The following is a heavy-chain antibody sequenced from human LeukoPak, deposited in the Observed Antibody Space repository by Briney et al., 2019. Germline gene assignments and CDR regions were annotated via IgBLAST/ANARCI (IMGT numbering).Heavy chain of an antibody. CDR3: ARDRSATVTPYYYYYYYMDV. CDR2: IIPIFGTA. J-gene: IGHJ6*03. Sequence: GASVKVSCKASGGTFSSYAISWVRQAPGQGLEWMGGIIPIFGTANYAQKFQGRVTITADESTSTAYMELSSLRSEDTAVYYCARDRSATVTPYYYYYYYMDVWGKGTTVTVSS. D-gene: IGHD4-11*01. CDR1: GGTFSSYA. V-gene: IGHV1-69*13.